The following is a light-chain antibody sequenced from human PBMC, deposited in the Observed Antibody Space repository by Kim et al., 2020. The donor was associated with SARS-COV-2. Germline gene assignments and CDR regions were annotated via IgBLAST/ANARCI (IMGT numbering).Light chain of an antibody. J-gene: IGLJ2*01. CDR2: QDS. Sequence: VSPEQTASITCSGDKWGDKYACWYQQKPGQSPVLVIYQDSKRPSGIPERFSGSNSGNTATLTISGTQAMDEADYYCQAWDSSTAVFGGGTQLTVL. CDR1: KWGDKY. CDR3: QAWDSSTAV. V-gene: IGLV3-1*01.